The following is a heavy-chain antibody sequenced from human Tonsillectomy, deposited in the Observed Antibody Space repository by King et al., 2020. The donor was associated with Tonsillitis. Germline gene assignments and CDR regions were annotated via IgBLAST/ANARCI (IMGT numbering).Heavy chain of an antibody. CDR2: ISSSSSFT. V-gene: IGHV3-11*05. CDR1: GFTFSDYY. D-gene: IGHD6-19*01. CDR3: ARAGQWLVQAFDN. J-gene: IGHJ3*02. Sequence: VQLVESGGGLVKPGGSLRLSCAASGFTFSDYYMSWIRQAPGKGLEWVSYISSSSSFTNNEDSVKGRFTISIDKPKNSLFLQMNSLRAEDTAVYYCARAGQWLVQAFDNWGQGTMVTVSS.